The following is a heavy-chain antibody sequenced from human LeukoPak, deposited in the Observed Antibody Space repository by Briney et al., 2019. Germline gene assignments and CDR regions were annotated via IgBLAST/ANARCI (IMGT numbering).Heavy chain of an antibody. CDR3: ARAGYCTNGVCYSYYYYYMDV. D-gene: IGHD2-8*01. V-gene: IGHV4-59*10. J-gene: IGHJ6*03. CDR1: GGSFSGYY. CDR2: IYTSGST. Sequence: SETLSLTCAVYGGSFSGYYWSWIRQPAGKGLEWIGRIYTSGSTNYNPSLKSRVTMSVDTSKNQFSLKLSSVTAADTAVYYCARAGYCTNGVCYSYYYYYMDVWGKGTTVTVSS.